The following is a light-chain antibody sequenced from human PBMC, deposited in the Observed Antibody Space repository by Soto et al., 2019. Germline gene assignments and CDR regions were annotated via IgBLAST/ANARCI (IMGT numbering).Light chain of an antibody. Sequence: DTQMTQSPSSVSAALGDTVTITCRASQGISRWLSWYQLKPGKAPRLLNYASSKVHGPPSRFAGSGSETAFTLTIRTLQPEDSAIYSCQPGNFFPSPFGQGSKVEVK. CDR2: ASS. CDR1: QGISRW. J-gene: IGKJ1*01. CDR3: QPGNFFPSP. V-gene: IGKV1-12*02.